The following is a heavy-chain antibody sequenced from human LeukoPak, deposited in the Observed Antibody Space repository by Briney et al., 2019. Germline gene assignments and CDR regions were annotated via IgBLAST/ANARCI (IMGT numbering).Heavy chain of an antibody. Sequence: GGSMRLSCAASGFTFSSYSMNWVRRAPGKGLEWVSSISSSSSYIYYADSVKGRFTISRDNSKNTLYLQMNSLRAEDTAVYYCAKDDNYGSGSPFDYWGQGTLVTVSS. CDR2: ISSSSSYI. J-gene: IGHJ4*02. V-gene: IGHV3-21*01. CDR1: GFTFSSYS. CDR3: AKDDNYGSGSPFDY. D-gene: IGHD3-10*01.